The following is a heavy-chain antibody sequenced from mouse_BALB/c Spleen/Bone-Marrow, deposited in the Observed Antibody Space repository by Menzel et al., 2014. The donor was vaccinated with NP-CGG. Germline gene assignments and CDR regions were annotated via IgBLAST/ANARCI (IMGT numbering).Heavy chain of an antibody. V-gene: IGHV1-19*01. CDR2: VNPYNGGT. J-gene: IGHJ4*01. CDR1: GYTFTDYY. D-gene: IGHD2-1*01. CDR3: AISPYGNFYAMDY. Sequence: VQLQQSGPELVKPGASVKMSCKASGYTFTDYYMDWVKQSHGESFEWIGRVNPYNGGTSYNQKFKGKATLTVDKSPSTAYMELNSLTSEDSAVYYCAISPYGNFYAMDYWGQGTSVTVSS.